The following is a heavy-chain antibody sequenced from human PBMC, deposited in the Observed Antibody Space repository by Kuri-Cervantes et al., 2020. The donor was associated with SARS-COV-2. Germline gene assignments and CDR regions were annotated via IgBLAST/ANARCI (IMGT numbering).Heavy chain of an antibody. D-gene: IGHD6-13*01. CDR2: IYYSGST. V-gene: IGHV4-39*07. Sequence: GSLRLSCTVSGGSISSSSYYWGWIRQPPGKGLEWIGSIYYSGSTYYNPSLKSRVTISVDTSKNQFSLKLSSVTAADTAVYYCASLPGIAAAGGYGMDVWGQGTTVTVSS. J-gene: IGHJ6*02. CDR3: ASLPGIAAAGGYGMDV. CDR1: GGSISSSSYY.